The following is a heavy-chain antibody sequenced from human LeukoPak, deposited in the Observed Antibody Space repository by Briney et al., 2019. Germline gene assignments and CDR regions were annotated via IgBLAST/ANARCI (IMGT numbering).Heavy chain of an antibody. CDR3: VKDRDFWSGLDV. CDR1: GFFFDDYG. D-gene: IGHD3-3*01. J-gene: IGHJ6*02. Sequence: GRSLRLSCAASGFFFDDYGMRWVRQVPGKGLEWVSGISWQSNTRKYADSVRGRFTISRDNAKNSLYLQMNSLKLEDTALYYCVKDRDFWSGLDVWGQGTMVTVS. V-gene: IGHV3-9*01. CDR2: ISWQSNTR.